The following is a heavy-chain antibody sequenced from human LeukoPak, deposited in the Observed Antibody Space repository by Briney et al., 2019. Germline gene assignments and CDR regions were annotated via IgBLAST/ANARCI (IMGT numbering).Heavy chain of an antibody. CDR1: GFNFNVYY. CDR3: ARDESDYVWGSYLRSTPPSDAFDI. CDR2: ISSSGSTI. J-gene: IGHJ3*02. D-gene: IGHD3-16*02. V-gene: IGHV3-11*01. Sequence: PGGSLRLSCAASGFNFNVYYMTWIRQAPGKGLEWVSYISSSGSTIYYADSVKGRFTISRDNAKNSLYLQMNSLRAEDTAVYYCARDESDYVWGSYLRSTPPSDAFDIWGQGTMVTVSS.